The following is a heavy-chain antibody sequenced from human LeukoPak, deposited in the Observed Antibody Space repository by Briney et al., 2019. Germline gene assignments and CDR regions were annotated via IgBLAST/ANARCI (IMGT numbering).Heavy chain of an antibody. CDR3: ATARGGYCSGGSCYGDYYFDY. Sequence: ASVKVSCKVSGYTFTSYYMHWVRQAPGQGLEWMGIINPSGGSTSYAQKFQGRVTMTRDTSTSTVYMELSSLRSEDTAVYYCATARGGYCSGGSCYGDYYFDYWGQGTLVTVSS. V-gene: IGHV1-46*01. CDR2: INPSGGST. J-gene: IGHJ4*02. D-gene: IGHD2-15*01. CDR1: GYTFTSYY.